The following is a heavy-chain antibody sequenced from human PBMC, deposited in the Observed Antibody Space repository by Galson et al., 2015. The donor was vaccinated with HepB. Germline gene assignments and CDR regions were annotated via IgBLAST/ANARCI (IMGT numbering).Heavy chain of an antibody. CDR3: AKESIYDSGGYWAPGAFDI. Sequence: SVKVSCKASGGTFSSYAISWVRQAPGQGLEWMGRIIPILGIANYAQKFQGRVTITADKSTSTAYMELSSLRSEDTAVYYCAKESIYDSGGYWAPGAFDIWGQGTMVTVSS. D-gene: IGHD3-22*01. J-gene: IGHJ3*02. CDR2: IIPILGIA. V-gene: IGHV1-69*04. CDR1: GGTFSSYA.